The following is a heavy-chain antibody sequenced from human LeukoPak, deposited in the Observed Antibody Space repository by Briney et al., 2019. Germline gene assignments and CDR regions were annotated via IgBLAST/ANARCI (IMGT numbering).Heavy chain of an antibody. CDR3: AKGGRPDFYDAVDY. V-gene: IGHV3-11*04. J-gene: IGHJ4*02. CDR1: GFTFSDYY. CDR2: ISSSGSTI. Sequence: PGGSLRLSCAASGFTFSDYYMSWIRQAPGKGLEWVSYISSSGSTIYYADSVKGRFTISRDNAKNSLYLQMSSLRAEDTAVYYCAKGGRPDFYDAVDYWGQGTLVTVSS. D-gene: IGHD2/OR15-2a*01.